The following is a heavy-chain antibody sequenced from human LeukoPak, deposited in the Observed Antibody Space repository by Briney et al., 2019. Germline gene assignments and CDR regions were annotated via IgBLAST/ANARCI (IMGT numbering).Heavy chain of an antibody. CDR1: GFTLSTYS. J-gene: IGHJ4*02. CDR3: ARAPLHLAMYHYFDY. V-gene: IGHV3-21*01. D-gene: IGHD2-2*01. Sequence: PGGSLRLSCAASGFTLSTYSMNWVRQAPGKGLEWVSYISTSSSYIHYADSVNGRFTISRDNAKKSLFLQMNSLRAEDTAVYYCARAPLHLAMYHYFDYWGQGTLVTVSS. CDR2: ISTSSSYI.